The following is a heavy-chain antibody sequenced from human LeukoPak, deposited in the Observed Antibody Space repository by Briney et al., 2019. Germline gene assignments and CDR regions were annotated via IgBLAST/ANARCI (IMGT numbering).Heavy chain of an antibody. CDR3: ARQQSDDSSGYYWSGWYFDL. Sequence: SETLSLTCTVFGGSISSSSYYWGWIRQPPGKGLEWIGSIYYSGSTYYNPSLKSRVTISVDTSKNQFSLKLSSVTAADTAVYYCARQQSDDSSGYYWSGWYFDLWGRGTLVTVSS. J-gene: IGHJ2*01. CDR1: GGSISSSSYY. D-gene: IGHD3-22*01. CDR2: IYYSGST. V-gene: IGHV4-39*01.